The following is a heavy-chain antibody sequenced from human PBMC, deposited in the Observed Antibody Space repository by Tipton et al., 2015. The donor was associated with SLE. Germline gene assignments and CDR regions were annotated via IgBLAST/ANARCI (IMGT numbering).Heavy chain of an antibody. J-gene: IGHJ4*02. CDR1: GDSISGYY. Sequence: GSLRLSCTVSGDSISGYYWSWIRQPAEKGLEWIGRIYSSGSTNYNPSLKSRVTMSVDTSKNQFSLKLSSVTAADTAVYYCARDPGGSYLDNWGQGTLVTVSS. CDR3: ARDPGGSYLDN. CDR2: IYSSGST. V-gene: IGHV4-4*07. D-gene: IGHD1-26*01.